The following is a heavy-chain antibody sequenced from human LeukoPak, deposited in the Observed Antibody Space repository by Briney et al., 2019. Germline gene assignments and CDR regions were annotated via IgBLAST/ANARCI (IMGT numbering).Heavy chain of an antibody. Sequence: QPGGSLRLSCAISGFRFSNFWMSWVRQAPGRGLQWVANIQPEGNEKYHVESMKGRFTISRDNARNLVILQMNGLRVEDTAVYYCARGDDFSGDHWGQGTLVTVSS. CDR3: ARGDDFSGDH. J-gene: IGHJ4*02. CDR1: GFRFSNFW. CDR2: IQPEGNEK. V-gene: IGHV3-7*04. D-gene: IGHD1-1*01.